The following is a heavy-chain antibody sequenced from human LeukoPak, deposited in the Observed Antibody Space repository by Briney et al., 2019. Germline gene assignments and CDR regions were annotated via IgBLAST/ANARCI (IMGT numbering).Heavy chain of an antibody. CDR3: ASAKLGTWFDP. J-gene: IGHJ5*02. D-gene: IGHD7-27*01. CDR2: IYDSGST. V-gene: IGHV4-39*07. CDR1: GGSIRSSYYY. Sequence: PSETLSLTCTVSGGSIRSSYYYWGWIRQPPGTGLEWIGSIYDSGSTYYNPSLKSRVTISVDTSKNQFSLKLSSVTAADTAVYYCASAKLGTWFDPWGQGTLVTVSS.